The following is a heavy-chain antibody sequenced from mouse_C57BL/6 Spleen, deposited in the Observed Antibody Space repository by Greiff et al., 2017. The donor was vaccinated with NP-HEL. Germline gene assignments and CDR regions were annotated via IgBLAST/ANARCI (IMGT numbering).Heavy chain of an antibody. CDR2: INPSSGYT. J-gene: IGHJ2*01. V-gene: IGHV1-4*01. CDR3: ARDSSGDDCGY. Sequence: QVQLQQSGAELARPGASVKMSCKASGYTFTSYTMHWVKQRPGQGLEWIGYINPSSGYTKYNQKFKDKATLTADKSSSTAYMQLSSLTSEDSAVYYCARDSSGDDCGYWGKGTTLTAST. CDR1: GYTFTSYT. D-gene: IGHD3-2*02.